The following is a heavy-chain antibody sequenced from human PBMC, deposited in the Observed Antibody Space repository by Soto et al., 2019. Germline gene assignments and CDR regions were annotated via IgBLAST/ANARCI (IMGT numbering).Heavy chain of an antibody. CDR3: ATEPRDSSGYGMYHFYY. Sequence: PGGSLRLSCAASGFTFSNNWMHWVRQAPGKGPVWVSRINSDGSSTYYADSVKGRFTISRDNAKNTLYLQMNSLRTEDTSVYYCATEPRDSSGYGMYHFYYWGQGTLVTVSS. CDR1: GFTFSNNW. J-gene: IGHJ4*02. CDR2: INSDGSST. D-gene: IGHD3-22*01. V-gene: IGHV3-74*01.